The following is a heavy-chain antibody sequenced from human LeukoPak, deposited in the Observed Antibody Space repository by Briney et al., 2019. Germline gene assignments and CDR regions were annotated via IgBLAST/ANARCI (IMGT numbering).Heavy chain of an antibody. Sequence: ASVKVSCKASGYTFTSYDINWVRQATGQGLEWMGWMNPNSGNTGYAQKFQGRVTMTRNTSISTAYMELSSLRSEDTAVYYCARVSAWGKLELRWFDAWGQGTLVTVSS. D-gene: IGHD1-7*01. J-gene: IGHJ5*02. CDR1: GYTFTSYD. CDR3: ARVSAWGKLELRWFDA. V-gene: IGHV1-8*01. CDR2: MNPNSGNT.